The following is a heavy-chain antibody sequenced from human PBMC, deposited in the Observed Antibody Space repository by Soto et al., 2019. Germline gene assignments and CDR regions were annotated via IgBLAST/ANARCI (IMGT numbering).Heavy chain of an antibody. Sequence: GGSLRLSCAASGFTFSSYSMNWVRQAPGKGLEWVSSISSSSSYIYYADSVKGRFTISRDNAKNSLYLQMNSLRAEDTAVYYCARMDEGRDYIWGSYRTLNYFDYWGQGTLVTVSS. CDR2: ISSSSSYI. J-gene: IGHJ4*02. V-gene: IGHV3-21*01. D-gene: IGHD3-16*02. CDR3: ARMDEGRDYIWGSYRTLNYFDY. CDR1: GFTFSSYS.